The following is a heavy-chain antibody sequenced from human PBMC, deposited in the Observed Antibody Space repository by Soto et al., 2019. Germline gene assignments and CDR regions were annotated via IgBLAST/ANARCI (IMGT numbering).Heavy chain of an antibody. V-gene: IGHV3-30*18. CDR3: AKAKDEGYCSGGSCDAFDY. CDR2: ISYDGSNK. D-gene: IGHD2-15*01. CDR1: GFTFSSYG. Sequence: GGSLRLSCAASGFTFSSYGMHWVRQAPGKGLEWVAVISYDGSNKYYADSVKGRFTISRDNSKNTLYLQMNSLRAEDTAVYYCAKAKDEGYCSGGSCDAFDYWGQGTLVTVSS. J-gene: IGHJ4*02.